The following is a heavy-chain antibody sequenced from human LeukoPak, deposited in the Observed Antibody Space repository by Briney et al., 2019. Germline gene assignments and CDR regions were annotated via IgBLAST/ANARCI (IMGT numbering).Heavy chain of an antibody. CDR2: INHSGST. Sequence: SETLSLTCAVYGGSFSGYYWSWIRQLPGKGLEWIGEINHSGSTNYNPSLKSRVTISVDTSKNQFSLKLSSVTAADTAVYYCARGRTPITIFGVVTGYYYYMDVWGKGTTVTVSS. D-gene: IGHD3-3*01. J-gene: IGHJ6*03. CDR3: ARGRTPITIFGVVTGYYYYMDV. V-gene: IGHV4-34*01. CDR1: GGSFSGYY.